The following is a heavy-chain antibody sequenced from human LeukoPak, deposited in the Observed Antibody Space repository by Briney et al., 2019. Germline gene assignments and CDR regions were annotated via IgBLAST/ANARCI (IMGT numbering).Heavy chain of an antibody. D-gene: IGHD5-24*01. CDR2: VNSDGSST. CDR1: GFTFSSYW. V-gene: IGHV3-74*01. J-gene: IGHJ4*02. Sequence: GVSLRLSCAASGFTFSSYWIHWVRHAPGKGLVWVSRVNSDGSSTNYADSVKGRFTISRDNAKNTLYLQMNSLRAEDTAVYYCARSREGYNFLGENDWGQGTLVTVSS. CDR3: ARSREGYNFLGEND.